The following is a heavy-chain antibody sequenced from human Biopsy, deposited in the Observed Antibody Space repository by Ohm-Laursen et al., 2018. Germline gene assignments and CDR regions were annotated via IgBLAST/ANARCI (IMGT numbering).Heavy chain of an antibody. CDR1: GFSFDNYV. V-gene: IGHV3-74*01. CDR2: INSDGSST. CDR3: TRAEAGSGSLLYFDY. Sequence: SLRLSCAASGFSFDNYVMHWVRQAPGKGLVWVSRINSDGSSTNYADAVKGRFTISRDNAKNTVFLQMNSLRAEDTAVYYCTRAEAGSGSLLYFDYWGQGTLVTVSS. J-gene: IGHJ4*02. D-gene: IGHD3-10*01.